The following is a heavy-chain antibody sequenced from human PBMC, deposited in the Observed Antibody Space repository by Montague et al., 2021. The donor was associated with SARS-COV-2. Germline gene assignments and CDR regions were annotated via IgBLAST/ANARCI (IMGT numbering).Heavy chain of an antibody. CDR2: INHSANT. J-gene: IGHJ6*02. D-gene: IGHD3-10*01. CDR1: GGSLSGYY. V-gene: IGHV4-34*01. CDR3: ASGIYPSGSYYNRYYYGLNI. Sequence: SETLSLTCAVLGGSLSGYYWSWIRQPPEKGLEWIGEINHSANTKYNPSLKSPVTISIDTSKNQFSLKMTSVTAADTATYYCASGIYPSGSYYNRYYYGLNIWGPGTTVIVSS.